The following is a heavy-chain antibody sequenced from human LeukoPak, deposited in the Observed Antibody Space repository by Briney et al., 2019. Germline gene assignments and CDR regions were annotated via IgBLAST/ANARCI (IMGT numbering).Heavy chain of an antibody. J-gene: IGHJ4*02. V-gene: IGHV4-59*01. CDR2: IYYSGST. Sequence: SETLSLTCTVSGGSISSYYWSWIRQPPGKGLEWIGYIYYSGSTNYNPSLKSRVTISVDTSKNQFSLKLSSVTAADTAVYYCASGTDILTGYYYFDYWGQGTLVTVSS. CDR1: GGSISSYY. D-gene: IGHD3-9*01. CDR3: ASGTDILTGYYYFDY.